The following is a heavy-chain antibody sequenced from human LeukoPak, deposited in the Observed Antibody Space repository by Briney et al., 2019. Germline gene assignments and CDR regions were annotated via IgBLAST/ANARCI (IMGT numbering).Heavy chain of an antibody. CDR3: ARRGRQSDTAMVTNWYFDL. Sequence: SETLSLTCTVSGGSISSYYWSWIRQPPGKGLEWIGYIHDRGSTSYNPSLKSRVTISLDTSKNQFSLNLSSVTAADTAVYYCARRGRQSDTAMVTNWYFDLWGRGTLVTVSS. CDR2: IHDRGST. J-gene: IGHJ2*01. D-gene: IGHD5-18*01. CDR1: GGSISSYY. V-gene: IGHV4-59*01.